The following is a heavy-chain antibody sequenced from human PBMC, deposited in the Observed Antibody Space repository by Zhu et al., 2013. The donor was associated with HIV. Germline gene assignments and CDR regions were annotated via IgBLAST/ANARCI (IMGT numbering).Heavy chain of an antibody. V-gene: IGHV1-18*01. D-gene: IGHD4-17*01. J-gene: IGHJ3*02. CDR1: GYTFTTYG. CDR3: ARGLYGDYVDAFDI. CDR2: ISAYNGNT. Sequence: QVQLVQSGPEVKKPGASVRVSCKASGYTFTTYGFTWVRQAPGQGLEWMGWISAYNGNTNYAQKLQGRVTMTTDTSTSTAYMELRSLRSDDTAVYYCARGLYGDYVDAFDIWGQGTMVTVSS.